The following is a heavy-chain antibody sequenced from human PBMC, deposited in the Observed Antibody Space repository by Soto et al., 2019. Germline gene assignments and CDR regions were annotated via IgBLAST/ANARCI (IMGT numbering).Heavy chain of an antibody. Sequence: GASVKVSCKASGYTFTSYDINWVRQATGQGLEWMGWMNPNSGNTGYAQKFQGRVTMTRNTSISTAYMELSSLRSEDTAVYYCARAPFLTTLVVPAANGWFDPWGQGTLVTVSS. D-gene: IGHD2-2*01. J-gene: IGHJ5*02. CDR1: GYTFTSYD. V-gene: IGHV1-8*01. CDR2: MNPNSGNT. CDR3: ARAPFLTTLVVPAANGWFDP.